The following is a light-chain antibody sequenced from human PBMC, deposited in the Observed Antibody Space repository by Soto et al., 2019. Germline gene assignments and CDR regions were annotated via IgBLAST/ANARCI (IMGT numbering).Light chain of an antibody. CDR2: AAS. CDR1: QTLNNY. Sequence: DIQMTQSPSSVSASVGDRITITCRASQTLNNYLTWFQQKPGKAPKVLIYAASTLQSGVPSRFSGSGSGAEFTLTISSLQPEDFATYYCQRSFSPLLTFSGGTKVEIK. V-gene: IGKV1-39*01. CDR3: QRSFSPLLT. J-gene: IGKJ4*01.